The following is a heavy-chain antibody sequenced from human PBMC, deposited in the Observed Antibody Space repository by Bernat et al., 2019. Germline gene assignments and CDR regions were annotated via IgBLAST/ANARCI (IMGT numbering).Heavy chain of an antibody. Sequence: EVQLVESGGGLVQPGGSLRLSCAASGFTFGSYWMSWVRQAPGKGLEWVANIQQDGSETYYVDSGKGRFIISRDNAKNSLYLQMSSLRAEDTALYYCARGSPGYSSSWYLNYWGQGTLVTVSS. D-gene: IGHD6-13*01. V-gene: IGHV3-7*03. CDR2: IQQDGSET. CDR3: ARGSPGYSSSWYLNY. CDR1: GFTFGSYW. J-gene: IGHJ4*02.